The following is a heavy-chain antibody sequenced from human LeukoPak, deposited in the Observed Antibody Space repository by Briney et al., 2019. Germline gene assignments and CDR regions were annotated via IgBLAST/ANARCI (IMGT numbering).Heavy chain of an antibody. CDR3: AKRGVVIRVILVGFHKEAYYFDS. CDR2: ISGSGGST. D-gene: IGHD3-22*01. J-gene: IGHJ4*02. V-gene: IGHV3-23*01. Sequence: GGSLRLSCAVSGITLNNYGMTWVRQAPGKGLEWVAGISGSGGSTNYADSVKGRFSISRDNPKNTLYLQMNSLRAEDTAVYFCAKRGVVIRVILVGFHKEAYYFDSWGQGALVTVSS. CDR1: GITLNNYG.